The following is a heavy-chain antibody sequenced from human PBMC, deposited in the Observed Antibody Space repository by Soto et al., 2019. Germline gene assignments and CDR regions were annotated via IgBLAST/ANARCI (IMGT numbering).Heavy chain of an antibody. CDR3: ARGRGWLQLGGYYFDY. J-gene: IGHJ4*02. Sequence: SVKVSCKASGGTFSNYAVSWVRQAPGQGLEWMGEVIPIFGTTPYAQKFQGRVTITAGESTNTAYMALSSLRSEDTAVYYCARGRGWLQLGGYYFDYWGQGTLVTVS. V-gene: IGHV1-69*13. CDR1: GGTFSNYA. CDR2: VIPIFGTT. D-gene: IGHD1-1*01.